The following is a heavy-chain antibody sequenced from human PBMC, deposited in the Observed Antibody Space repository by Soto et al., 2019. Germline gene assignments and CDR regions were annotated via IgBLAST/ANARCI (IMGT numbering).Heavy chain of an antibody. CDR1: GYTFTSYY. CDR3: ARDRGVRDV. D-gene: IGHD2-8*01. Sequence: QVQLVQSGAEVKKPGASVKVSCKASGYTFTSYYMHWVRQAPGQGLEWMGWINPDSGVTYYPHKFQERVTMTRDTCISTAYMELSRRTSDDTALYYCARDRGVRDVWCQGTTVIVSS. J-gene: IGHJ6*02. CDR2: INPDSGVT. V-gene: IGHV1-2*02.